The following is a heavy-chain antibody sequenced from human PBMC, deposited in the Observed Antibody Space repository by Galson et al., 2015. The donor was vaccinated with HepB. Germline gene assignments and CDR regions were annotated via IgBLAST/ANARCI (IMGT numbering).Heavy chain of an antibody. CDR3: AKATYDYGGNSYNC. D-gene: IGHD4-23*01. CDR2: VSGSGGST. CDR1: GFTFSSYA. J-gene: IGHJ4*02. V-gene: IGHV3-23*01. Sequence: SLRLSCAASGFTFSSYAMTWVRQAPGKGLEWVSAVSGSGGSTYYADSVKGRFTISRDNSKNTLFLQMNSLRAEDTAVYYCAKATYDYGGNSYNCWGQGTLVTVSS.